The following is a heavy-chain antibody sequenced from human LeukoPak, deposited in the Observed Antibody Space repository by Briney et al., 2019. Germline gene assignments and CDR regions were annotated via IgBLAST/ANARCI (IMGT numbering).Heavy chain of an antibody. Sequence: GESLQISCQGSGYSFTSYWISWVRQMPGKGLEWMGRIDPSDSYTNYSPSFQGHVTISADKSISTAYLQWSSLKASDTAMYYCAGHSPYYYGSGSYYNPNWFDPWGQGTLVTVSS. CDR2: IDPSDSYT. CDR1: GYSFTSYW. V-gene: IGHV5-10-1*01. CDR3: AGHSPYYYGSGSYYNPNWFDP. J-gene: IGHJ5*02. D-gene: IGHD3-10*01.